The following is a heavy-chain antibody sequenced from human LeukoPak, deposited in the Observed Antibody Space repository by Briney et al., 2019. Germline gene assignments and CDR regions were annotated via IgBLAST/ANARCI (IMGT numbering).Heavy chain of an antibody. J-gene: IGHJ4*02. CDR2: ISSSSSYM. D-gene: IGHD6-13*01. CDR1: GFTFSSYS. V-gene: IGHV3-21*01. CDR3: ASLLIAAAATDY. Sequence: PGGSLRLSCAASGFTFSSYSMNWVRQAPGKGLEWVSSISSSSSYMYYADSVKGRFTISRDNAKNSLYLQMNSLRAEDTAVYYCASLLIAAAATDYWGQGTLVTVSS.